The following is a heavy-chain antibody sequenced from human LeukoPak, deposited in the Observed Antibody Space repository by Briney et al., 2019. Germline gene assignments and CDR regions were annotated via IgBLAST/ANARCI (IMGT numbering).Heavy chain of an antibody. Sequence: GGSLRLSCAASGFTFSSYAMHWVRQAPGKGLEWVAVISYDGSNKYYADSVKGRFTISRDNSKNTLYLQMNSLGADDTAVYYCARDFGLWLHYFDYWGQGTLVTVSS. D-gene: IGHD5-18*01. J-gene: IGHJ4*02. CDR3: ARDFGLWLHYFDY. V-gene: IGHV3-30-3*01. CDR2: ISYDGSNK. CDR1: GFTFSSYA.